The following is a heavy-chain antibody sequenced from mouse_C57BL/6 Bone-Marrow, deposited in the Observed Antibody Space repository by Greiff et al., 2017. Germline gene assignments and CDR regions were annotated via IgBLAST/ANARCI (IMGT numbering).Heavy chain of an antibody. CDR3: ARLGGYDAMDY. CDR1: GYTFTDYY. Sequence: EVQLQQSGPVLVKPGASVKMSCKASGYTFTDYYMNWVKQSHGKSLEWIGVINPYNGGTSYNQKFKGKATLTVDKSSSTAYMELNSLTSEDSAVYYCARLGGYDAMDYWGQGTSVTVSS. J-gene: IGHJ4*01. CDR2: INPYNGGT. V-gene: IGHV1-19*01.